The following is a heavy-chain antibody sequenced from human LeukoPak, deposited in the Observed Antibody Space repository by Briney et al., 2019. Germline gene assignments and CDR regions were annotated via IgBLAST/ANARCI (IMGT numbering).Heavy chain of an antibody. Sequence: GGSLRLSCAASGFTFSSYWMHWVRQAPGKGLVWVSRIKTDGSSTSYADSVKGRFTISRDNAKNTLYLQMNSLRAEDTAVYYCARDREVNYIYYYMDVWGKGTTVTVSS. V-gene: IGHV3-74*01. CDR1: GFTFSSYW. CDR3: ARDREVNYIYYYMDV. D-gene: IGHD4-11*01. CDR2: IKTDGSST. J-gene: IGHJ6*03.